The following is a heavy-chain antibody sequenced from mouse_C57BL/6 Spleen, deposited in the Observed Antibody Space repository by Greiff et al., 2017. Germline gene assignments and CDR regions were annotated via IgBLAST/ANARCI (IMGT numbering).Heavy chain of an antibody. Sequence: QVQLQQPGAELVKPGASVKLSCKASGYTFTSYWMHWVKQRPGQGLEWIGMIHPNSGSTNNNEKFKSKATLTVDKSSRTAYMQLSSLTSEDSAVYYCARRYYGSSYGAMDYWGQGTSVTVSS. V-gene: IGHV1-64*01. D-gene: IGHD1-1*01. CDR1: GYTFTSYW. CDR3: ARRYYGSSYGAMDY. J-gene: IGHJ4*01. CDR2: IHPNSGST.